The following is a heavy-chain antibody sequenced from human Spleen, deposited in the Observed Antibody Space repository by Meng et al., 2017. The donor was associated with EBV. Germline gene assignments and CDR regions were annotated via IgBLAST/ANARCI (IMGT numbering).Heavy chain of an antibody. D-gene: IGHD4-17*01. CDR1: GGSISSGGNF. V-gene: IGHV4-30-4*01. Sequence: QLQLQESGPGLVKPPEXLSPTCAVSGGSISSGGNFWIWIRHPPGRGLEWIGFVYHGGSTYYNPSLKSRLTVSVDTSKNQLSLKLTSVTAADTATYFCARGTTVKSYGIDYWGQVTLVTVSS. CDR3: ARGTTVKSYGIDY. CDR2: VYHGGST. J-gene: IGHJ4*02.